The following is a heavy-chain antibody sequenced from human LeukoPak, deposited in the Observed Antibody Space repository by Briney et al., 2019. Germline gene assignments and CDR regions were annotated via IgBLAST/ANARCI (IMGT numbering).Heavy chain of an antibody. Sequence: GGSLRLSCAASGFTFSSYSMNWVRQAPGKGLEWVSSISSSSSYIYYADSVKGRFTISRDNAKNSLYLQMNSLRAEDTAVYYCARGVITFGGVIENFDYWGQGTLVTVSS. V-gene: IGHV3-21*01. CDR1: GFTFSSYS. D-gene: IGHD3-16*02. J-gene: IGHJ4*02. CDR3: ARGVITFGGVIENFDY. CDR2: ISSSSSYI.